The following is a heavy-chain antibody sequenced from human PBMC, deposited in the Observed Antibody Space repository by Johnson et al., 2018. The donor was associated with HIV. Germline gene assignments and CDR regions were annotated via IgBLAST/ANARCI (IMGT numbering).Heavy chain of an antibody. CDR1: GFTFSSYW. CDR3: ARDGPWLQSQRDAFDV. D-gene: IGHD5-24*01. V-gene: IGHV3-7*01. CDR2: IKQDGTEK. Sequence: VQLVESGVGLVQPGGSLRLSCAASGFTFSSYWMSWVRQAPGKGLEWVANIKQDGTEKYYVGSVKGRFTISRDNAKNSLYLQMNSLRAEDTAVYYCARDGPWLQSQRDAFDVWGRGTMVTVSS. J-gene: IGHJ3*01.